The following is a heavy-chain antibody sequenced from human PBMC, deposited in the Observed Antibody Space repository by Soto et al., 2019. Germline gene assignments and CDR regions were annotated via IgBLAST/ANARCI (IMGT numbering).Heavy chain of an antibody. Sequence: EVQLLESGGGLVQPGGSLRLSCAASGFTFSSYAMSWVRQAPGKGLEWVSAISGSGGSTYYADSVKGRFTISRDNSKNTLYLQMNSLRAEDTAVYYCAKDHCSSTSCYTLHLKYGMDVWGQGTTVTVSS. CDR3: AKDHCSSTSCYTLHLKYGMDV. D-gene: IGHD2-2*02. J-gene: IGHJ6*02. V-gene: IGHV3-23*01. CDR2: ISGSGGST. CDR1: GFTFSSYA.